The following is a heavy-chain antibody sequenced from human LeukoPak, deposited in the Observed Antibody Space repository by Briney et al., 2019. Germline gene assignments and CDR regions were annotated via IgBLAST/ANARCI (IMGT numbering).Heavy chain of an antibody. CDR2: IIPIFGTA. CDR3: ARSRSRGDFDY. J-gene: IGHJ4*02. V-gene: IGHV1-69*05. CDR1: GGTFSSYA. Sequence: SVKVSCKASGGTFSSYAISWVRQAPGQGLEWMGGIIPIFGTANYAQKFQGRVTITTDESTSTAYMELSSQRSEDTAVYYCARSRSRGDFDYWGQGTLVTVSS. D-gene: IGHD1-26*01.